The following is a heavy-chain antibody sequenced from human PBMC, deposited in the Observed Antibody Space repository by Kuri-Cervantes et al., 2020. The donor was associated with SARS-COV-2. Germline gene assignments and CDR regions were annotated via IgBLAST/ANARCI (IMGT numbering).Heavy chain of an antibody. D-gene: IGHD2-15*01. J-gene: IGHJ6*03. CDR3: ARDVCSGGSCYHYYMDV. V-gene: IGHV1-18*01. CDR1: GYTFTSYG. CDR2: ISAYNGNT. Sequence: ASVKVSCKASGYTFTSYGISWVRQAPGQGLEWMGWISAYNGNTNYAQELQGRVTMTTDTSTSTAYMELRSLRSDDTAVYYCARDVCSGGSCYHYYMDVWGKGTTVTVSS.